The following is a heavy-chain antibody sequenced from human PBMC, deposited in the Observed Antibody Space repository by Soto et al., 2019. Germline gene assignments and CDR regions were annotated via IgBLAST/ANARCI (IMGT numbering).Heavy chain of an antibody. Sequence: SETLSLTCTVSGGSISSGDYYWSWIRQPPGKGLGWIGYIYYSGSTYYNPSLKSRVTISVDTSKNQFSLKLSSVTAADTAVYYCAREAPLLWFGELLDSWFDPWGQGTLVTVSS. CDR2: IYYSGST. V-gene: IGHV4-30-4*01. D-gene: IGHD3-10*01. J-gene: IGHJ5*02. CDR3: AREAPLLWFGELLDSWFDP. CDR1: GGSISSGDYY.